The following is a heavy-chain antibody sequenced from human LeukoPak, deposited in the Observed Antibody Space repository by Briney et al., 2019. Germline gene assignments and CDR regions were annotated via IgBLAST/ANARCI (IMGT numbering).Heavy chain of an antibody. CDR3: ATHPPKVCTGGSCTDY. D-gene: IGHD2-15*01. V-gene: IGHV4-59*01. J-gene: IGHJ4*02. CDR1: GGSISSYS. CDR2: IYYSGST. Sequence: SETLSLTCTVSGGSISSYSWSWIRQPPGKGLEWIGYIYYSGSTNYNPSLKSRVTISVDMSKNQFSLKLSSVTAADTAVYYCATHPPKVCTGGSCTDYWGQGTLATVSS.